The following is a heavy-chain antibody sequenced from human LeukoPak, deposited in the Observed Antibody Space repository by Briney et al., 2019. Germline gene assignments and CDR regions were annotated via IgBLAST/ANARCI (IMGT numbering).Heavy chain of an antibody. CDR2: ISFSGGTT. D-gene: IGHD4-11*01. CDR1: GFTFSSYA. V-gene: IGHV3-23*01. CDR3: AKDQVVQGTTIPFHY. Sequence: GESLRLSCAAPGFTFSSYAMSWVRQAPGKGLEWVSGISFSGGTTYYADSVQGRFTISRDNSKNTLYLQMNSLRAEDTAVYYCAKDQVVQGTTIPFHYWGQGTLVTVSS. J-gene: IGHJ4*02.